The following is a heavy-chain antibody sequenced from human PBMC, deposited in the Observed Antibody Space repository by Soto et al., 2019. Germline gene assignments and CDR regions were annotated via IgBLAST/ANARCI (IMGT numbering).Heavy chain of an antibody. D-gene: IGHD6-19*01. J-gene: IGHJ6*02. CDR3: ARGRVKLGAVAWPYYYYYGMDV. Sequence: QVQLVQSGAEVKKPGSSVKVSCKASGGTFSSYTISWVRQAPGQGLEWMGRIIPILGIANYAQKFQGRVTITADKSTSTAYMELSSLRSEDTAVYYCARGRVKLGAVAWPYYYYYGMDVWGQGTTVTVSS. V-gene: IGHV1-69*02. CDR1: GGTFSSYT. CDR2: IIPILGIA.